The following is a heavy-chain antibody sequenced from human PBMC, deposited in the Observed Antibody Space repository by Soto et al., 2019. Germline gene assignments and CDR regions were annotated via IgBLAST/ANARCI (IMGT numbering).Heavy chain of an antibody. CDR3: ARDQGPWFGGCFDY. Sequence: EVQLVESGGGLVQPGGSLRLSCAASGFTFSSYAMHWVRQAPGKGLEYVSAISSNGGSTYYANSVKGRFTISRDNSKNTLYLQMGSLRAEDMAVYYCARDQGPWFGGCFDYWGQGTLVTVSS. D-gene: IGHD3-10*01. V-gene: IGHV3-64*01. J-gene: IGHJ4*02. CDR1: GFTFSSYA. CDR2: ISSNGGST.